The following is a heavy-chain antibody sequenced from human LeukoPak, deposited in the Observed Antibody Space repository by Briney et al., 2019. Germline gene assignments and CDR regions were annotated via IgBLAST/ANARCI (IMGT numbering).Heavy chain of an antibody. V-gene: IGHV3-74*01. D-gene: IGHD1-26*01. CDR2: IKSDGSST. J-gene: IGHJ3*01. Sequence: GGSLRLSCAASGFTFSSYWMHWVRQAPGKGLVWVSRIKSDGSSTNYADSVKGRFTISRDTAKNTQYLQMNSLRAEDTAVYYCARAYSGTYYAFDAWGQGTMVTVSS. CDR3: ARAYSGTYYAFDA. CDR1: GFTFSSYW.